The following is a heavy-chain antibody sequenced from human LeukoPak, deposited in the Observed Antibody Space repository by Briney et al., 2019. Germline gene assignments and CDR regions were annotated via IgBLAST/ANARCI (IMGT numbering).Heavy chain of an antibody. J-gene: IGHJ4*02. CDR2: ISSSGSTI. CDR1: GFTFSSYS. CDR3: ARGSDLSHFDY. D-gene: IGHD1-26*01. Sequence: PGGTLRLSCAASGFTFSSYSMNWVRQAPGKGLEWVSYISSSGSTIYYADSVKGRFTISRDNAKNSLYLQMNSLRAEDSAVYYCARGSDLSHFDYWGQGTLVTVSS. V-gene: IGHV3-48*04.